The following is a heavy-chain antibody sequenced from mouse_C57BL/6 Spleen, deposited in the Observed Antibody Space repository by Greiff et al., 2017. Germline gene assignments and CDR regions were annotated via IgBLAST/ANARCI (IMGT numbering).Heavy chain of an antibody. V-gene: IGHV1-72*01. CDR1: GYTFTSYW. Sequence: VQLQQPGAELVKPGASVKLSCKASGYTFTSYWMHWVKQRPGRGLEWIGRIDPNSGGTKYNEKFKSKATLTVDKPSSTASMQLSSLTSEDSAVYYWAKDAYYGSSYWYFDVWGTGTTVTVSS. D-gene: IGHD1-1*01. CDR2: IDPNSGGT. CDR3: AKDAYYGSSYWYFDV. J-gene: IGHJ1*03.